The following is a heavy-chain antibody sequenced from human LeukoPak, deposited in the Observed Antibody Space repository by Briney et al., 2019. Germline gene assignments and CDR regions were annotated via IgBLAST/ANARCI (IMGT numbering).Heavy chain of an antibody. CDR1: GFTVSSNY. J-gene: IGHJ1*01. CDR3: ARIPIVTITSGGY. V-gene: IGHV3-53*01. CDR2: IYSSGDT. D-gene: IGHD5-12*01. Sequence: SLGLSCAASGFTVSSNYMSWVRQAPGKXLDWVSVIYSSGDTYYADSVKGRFTISRDNSKNTLYLQLNSLRAEDTAMYYCARIPIVTITSGGYWGQGTLVTVSS.